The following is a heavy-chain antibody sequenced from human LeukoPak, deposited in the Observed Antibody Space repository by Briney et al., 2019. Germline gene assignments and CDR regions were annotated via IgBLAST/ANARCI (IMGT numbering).Heavy chain of an antibody. V-gene: IGHV4-34*01. CDR3: ARNGIIDAFDV. D-gene: IGHD1-26*01. Sequence: PSETLSLTCAVSGGSLSGYYWSWIRQPPGKGLEWIGEINRGGSTNYSPSLKSRVTISVDTSKSQFSLKLTSVTAADTAVYYCARNGIIDAFDVWGQGTLVIVSS. J-gene: IGHJ3*01. CDR1: GGSLSGYY. CDR2: INRGGST.